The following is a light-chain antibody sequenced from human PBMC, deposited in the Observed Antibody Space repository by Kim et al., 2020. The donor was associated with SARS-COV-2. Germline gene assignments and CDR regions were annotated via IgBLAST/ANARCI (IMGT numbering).Light chain of an antibody. CDR2: RNN. J-gene: IGLJ1*01. CDR1: SSNIGSNY. V-gene: IGLV1-47*01. CDR3: AAWDDSLSGHYV. Sequence: ELTQPPSASGTPGQRVTISCSGSSSNIGSNYVYWYQQLPGTAPKLLIYRNNQRPSGVPDRFSGSKSGTSASLAISGLRSEDEADYYCAAWDDSLSGHYVFGTGTKVTVL.